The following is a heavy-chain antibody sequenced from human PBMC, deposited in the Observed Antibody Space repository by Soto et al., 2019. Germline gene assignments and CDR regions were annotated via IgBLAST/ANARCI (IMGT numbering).Heavy chain of an antibody. CDR1: GYTFTSYG. CDR2: ISAHNGDT. J-gene: IGHJ4*02. V-gene: IGHV1-18*01. D-gene: IGHD3-22*01. Sequence: ASVKVSCKASGYTFTSYGISWVRQAPGQGLEWVGWISAHNGDTRYAQNLQGRITMTTDTFTNTAYMELTSLTSDDTAVYYCARDWSRYYDSSGLMWFYWGQGTLVTVSS. CDR3: ARDWSRYYDSSGLMWFY.